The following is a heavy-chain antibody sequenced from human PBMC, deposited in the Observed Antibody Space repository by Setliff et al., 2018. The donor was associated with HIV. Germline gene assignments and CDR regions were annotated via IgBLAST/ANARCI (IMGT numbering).Heavy chain of an antibody. V-gene: IGHV4-39*01. D-gene: IGHD2-21*02. Sequence: PSETLSLTCTVSGGSISSSSYYWGWIRQPPGKGLGWIGNIYYSGSTYYNPSLKSRVTISVDTSKNQFSLKLSSVTAADTAVYYCAGSIVVVTAAPLTWGQGTLVTVSS. CDR2: IYYSGST. CDR1: GGSISSSSYY. J-gene: IGHJ5*02. CDR3: AGSIVVVTAAPLT.